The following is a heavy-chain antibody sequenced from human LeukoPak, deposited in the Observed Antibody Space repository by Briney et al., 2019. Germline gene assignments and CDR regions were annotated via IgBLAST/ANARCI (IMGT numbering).Heavy chain of an antibody. CDR2: INPSGGST. Sequence: ASVKVSCKASGYTFTSYYMHWVRPAPGQGLEWMGIINPSGGSTSYAQKFQGRVTMTRDTSTSTVYMELSSLRAEDTAVYYCARAGVGYQATVTITYWGQGTLVTVSS. CDR3: ARAGVGYQATVTITY. V-gene: IGHV1-46*01. D-gene: IGHD4-17*01. CDR1: GYTFTSYY. J-gene: IGHJ4*02.